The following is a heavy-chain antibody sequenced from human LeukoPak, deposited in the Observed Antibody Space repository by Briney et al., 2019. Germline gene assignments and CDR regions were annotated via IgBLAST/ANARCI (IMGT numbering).Heavy chain of an antibody. V-gene: IGHV1-69*06. CDR3: ATSIAVAGPFDY. Sequence: SVKVSCKASGGTFSSYAISWVRQAPGQGLEWMGGIIPIFGTANYAQKFQGRVTITADKSTSTAYMELSSLRSEDTAVYYCATSIAVAGPFDYWGQGTLVTVSS. J-gene: IGHJ4*02. CDR1: GGTFSSYA. CDR2: IIPIFGTA. D-gene: IGHD6-19*01.